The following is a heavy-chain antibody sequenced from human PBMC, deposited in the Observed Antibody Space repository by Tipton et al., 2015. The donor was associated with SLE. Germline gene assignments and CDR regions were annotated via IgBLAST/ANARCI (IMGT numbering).Heavy chain of an antibody. V-gene: IGHV4-61*09. CDR3: ARVRSGLHSWRFDP. J-gene: IGHJ5*02. CDR2: IYTSGST. D-gene: IGHD3-10*01. CDR1: GGSISSGGYY. Sequence: TLSLTCTVSGGSISSGGYYWSWIRQPAGKGLELIGHIYTSGSTNYNPSLKSRVTISVDTSKNQFSLKLSSVTAADTAVYYCARVRSGLHSWRFDPGGQGTLVTVSS.